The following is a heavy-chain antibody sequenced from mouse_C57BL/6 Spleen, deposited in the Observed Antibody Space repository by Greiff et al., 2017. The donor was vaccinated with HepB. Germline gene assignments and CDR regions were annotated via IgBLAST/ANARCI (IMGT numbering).Heavy chain of an antibody. CDR3: TSYYGNLAWFAY. CDR2: IDPETGGT. Sequence: VQLQQSGAELVRPGASVTLSCKASGYTFTDYEMHWVKQTPVHGLEWIGAIDPETGGTAYNQKFKGKAILTADKSSSTAYMELRSLTSEDSAVYYCTSYYGNLAWFAYWGQGTTLTVSS. D-gene: IGHD2-1*01. V-gene: IGHV1-15*01. CDR1: GYTFTDYE. J-gene: IGHJ2*01.